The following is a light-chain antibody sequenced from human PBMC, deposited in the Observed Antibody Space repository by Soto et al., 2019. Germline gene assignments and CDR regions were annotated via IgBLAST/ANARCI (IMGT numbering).Light chain of an antibody. CDR2: GAT. Sequence: MVVTQSPATLSLSPVERATLSCRASQSVSSYLAWYQQKPGQAPRLLIYGATSRTTGTPDRFSGSGSGTDFTLTISRLEPEDFAVYYCQQYGNPPITFGQGTRLEIK. CDR3: QQYGNPPIT. CDR1: QSVSSY. V-gene: IGKV3-20*01. J-gene: IGKJ5*01.